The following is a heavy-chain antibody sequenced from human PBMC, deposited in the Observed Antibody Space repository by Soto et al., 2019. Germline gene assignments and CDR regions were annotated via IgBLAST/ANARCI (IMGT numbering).Heavy chain of an antibody. CDR3: AKAPGYDILTGYPDHGFDP. J-gene: IGHJ5*02. CDR1: GFTFSSYA. Sequence: EVQLLESGGGLVQPGGSLRLSCAASGFTFSSYAMSWVRQAPGKGLEWVSAISGSGGSTYYADSVKGRFTISRDNSKNTLYLQMNCLRAEDTDVYYCAKAPGYDILTGYPDHGFDPWGQGTLVTVSS. V-gene: IGHV3-23*01. CDR2: ISGSGGST. D-gene: IGHD3-9*01.